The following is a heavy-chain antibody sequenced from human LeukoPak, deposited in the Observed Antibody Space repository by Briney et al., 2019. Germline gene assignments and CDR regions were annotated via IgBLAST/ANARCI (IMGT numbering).Heavy chain of an antibody. V-gene: IGHV4-61*02. CDR3: ARETWQSSVDY. Sequence: SETLSLTCTVSGGSISSGSYYWSWIRQPAGKGLEWIGRIYTSGSTNYNPSLKSRVTISVDTSKNQFSLKLSSVTAADTAVYYCARETWQSSVDYWGQGTLVTVSS. CDR1: GGSISSGSYY. J-gene: IGHJ4*02. CDR2: IYTSGST. D-gene: IGHD5-12*01.